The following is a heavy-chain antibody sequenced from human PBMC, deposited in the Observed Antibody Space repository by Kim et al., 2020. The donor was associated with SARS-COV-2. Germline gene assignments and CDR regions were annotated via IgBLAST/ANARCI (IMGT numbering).Heavy chain of an antibody. D-gene: IGHD1-26*01. V-gene: IGHV5-51*01. CDR2: IYPGNSDT. CDR3: ARQVNSRYYFDY. Sequence: GESLKISCEGSGYSFTTYWIAWVRQMPGKGLDWMGIIYPGNSDTRYSPAFQGQVTFSVDKSISTAYLQWGSLQASDTAVYYCARQVNSRYYFDYWGPGTLVTVSS. J-gene: IGHJ4*02. CDR1: GYSFTTYW.